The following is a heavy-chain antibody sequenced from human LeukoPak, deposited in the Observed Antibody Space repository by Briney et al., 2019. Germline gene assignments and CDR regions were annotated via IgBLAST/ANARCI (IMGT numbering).Heavy chain of an antibody. V-gene: IGHV3-48*03. D-gene: IGHD2/OR15-2a*01. CDR3: ARGVYGRFDS. CDR1: GFTFDAYE. Sequence: EGSLRLSCAASGFTFDAYEINWVRQAPGKGLKWVSYISGSGRTIYYADSVKGRFTISWDNAKNSVYLQMNRLRAEDTAVYYCARGVYGRFDSWGQGTLVTVSS. CDR2: ISGSGRTI. J-gene: IGHJ5*01.